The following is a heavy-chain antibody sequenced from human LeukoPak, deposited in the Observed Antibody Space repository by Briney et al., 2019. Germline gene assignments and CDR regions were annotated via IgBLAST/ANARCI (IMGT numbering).Heavy chain of an antibody. J-gene: IGHJ4*02. Sequence: PGGSLRLSCAASGFTFNNYAMNWVRQAPGKGLEWVSAISGSGGSTYYADSVKGRFTISRDNSKNTLYLQMNSLRAEDTAVYYCAKGLKGSSWHGDDYWGQGTLVTVSS. CDR2: ISGSGGST. V-gene: IGHV3-23*01. CDR1: GFTFNNYA. CDR3: AKGLKGSSWHGDDY. D-gene: IGHD6-13*01.